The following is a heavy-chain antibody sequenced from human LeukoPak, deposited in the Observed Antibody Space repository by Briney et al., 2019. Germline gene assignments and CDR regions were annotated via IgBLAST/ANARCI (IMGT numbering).Heavy chain of an antibody. CDR1: GFTFSTYA. CDR3: AKDQRISSGFNYFYYGMDV. V-gene: IGHV3-23*01. Sequence: PGGSLRLSCAASGFTFSTYAMTWVRQPPGKGLEWVSAISGSGGSTYYANSVKGRFTISRDNSKDTLYLQMNSLRAEDTAVYYCAKDQRISSGFNYFYYGMDVWGQGTTVTVSS. CDR2: ISGSGGST. J-gene: IGHJ6*02. D-gene: IGHD6-19*01.